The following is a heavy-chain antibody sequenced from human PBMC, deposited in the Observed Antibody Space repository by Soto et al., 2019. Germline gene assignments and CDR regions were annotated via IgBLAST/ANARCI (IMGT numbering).Heavy chain of an antibody. CDR3: ARGGASSKWFAP. CDR2: IGYSGTT. J-gene: IGHJ5*02. Sequence: LSLTCTVSGGSITSGGSFWSWIRQHPGKGPEWIAFIGYSGTTSYNPSLESRVTVSVDTSKSQFSLNLTSVTAADTAVYYCARGGASSKWFAPWGQGTLVTVSS. V-gene: IGHV4-31*03. CDR1: GGSITSGGSF. D-gene: IGHD2-15*01.